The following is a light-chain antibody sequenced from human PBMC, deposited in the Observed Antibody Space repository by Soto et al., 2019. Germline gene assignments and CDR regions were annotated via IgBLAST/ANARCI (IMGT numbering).Light chain of an antibody. J-gene: IGKJ4*01. CDR3: QQLNSYPIT. CDR1: QGISSF. V-gene: IGKV1-9*01. CDR2: AAS. Sequence: IQLTQSPSFLSASVGDRVTLTCRASQGISSFLAWYQQKPGKAPKLLIYAASTLQSGVPSRFSGSGSGTEFTLTISSLQPEDFATYYCQQLNSYPITFGGGPKVHI.